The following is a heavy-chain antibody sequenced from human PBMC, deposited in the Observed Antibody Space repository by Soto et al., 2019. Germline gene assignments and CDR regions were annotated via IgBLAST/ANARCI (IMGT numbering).Heavy chain of an antibody. J-gene: IGHJ4*02. V-gene: IGHV1-18*01. CDR3: ARAEPRGIFGVVTYDY. Sequence: QVQLVQSGAEVKKPGASVKVSCKASGYTFTRYGISWVRQAPGQGLEWMGWISAYNGNTNYAQKLQGRVTMTTDTSTSTAYMELRSLRSDDTAVYYCARAEPRGIFGVVTYDYWGQGTLVTVSS. CDR2: ISAYNGNT. CDR1: GYTFTRYG. D-gene: IGHD3-3*01.